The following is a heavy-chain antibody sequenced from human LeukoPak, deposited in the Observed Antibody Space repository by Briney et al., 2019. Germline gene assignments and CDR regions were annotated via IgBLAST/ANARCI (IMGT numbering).Heavy chain of an antibody. J-gene: IGHJ4*02. CDR2: INHSGST. D-gene: IGHD3-10*01. CDR3: ARDPAMVQGVIAYFDY. V-gene: IGHV4-34*01. CDR1: GGSISSYY. Sequence: PSETLSLTCTVSGGSISSYYWSWIRQPPGKGLEWIGEINHSGSTNYNPSLKSRVTIPVDTSKNQFSLKLSSVTAADTAVYYCARDPAMVQGVIAYFDYWGQGTLVTVSS.